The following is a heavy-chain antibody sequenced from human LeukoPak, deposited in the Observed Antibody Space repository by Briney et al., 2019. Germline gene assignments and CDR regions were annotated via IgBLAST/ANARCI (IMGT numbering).Heavy chain of an antibody. CDR2: ISGSGGST. D-gene: IGHD6-19*01. CDR3: AKCDPSSGWLIDY. CDR1: GFTFSSYA. J-gene: IGHJ4*02. V-gene: IGHV3-23*01. Sequence: GGSLRLSCAASGFTFSSYAMSWVRQAPGKGLEWVSVISGSGGSTYYADSVKGRFTTSRDNSKNTLYLQMNSLRAEDTAVYYCAKCDPSSGWLIDYWGQGTLVTVSS.